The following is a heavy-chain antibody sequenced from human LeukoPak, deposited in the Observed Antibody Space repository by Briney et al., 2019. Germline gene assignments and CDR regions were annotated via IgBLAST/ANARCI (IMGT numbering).Heavy chain of an antibody. CDR3: ARAAYYYDSSGYFGAFDI. V-gene: IGHV4-59*01. Sequence: SETLSLTCTVSGGSISSYYWSWIRQPPGKGLEWIGYIYYSGSTNYNPSLKSRVTISVDTSENQFSLKLSSVTAADTAVYYCARAAYYYDSSGYFGAFDIWGQGTMVTVSS. J-gene: IGHJ3*02. CDR1: GGSISSYY. CDR2: IYYSGST. D-gene: IGHD3-22*01.